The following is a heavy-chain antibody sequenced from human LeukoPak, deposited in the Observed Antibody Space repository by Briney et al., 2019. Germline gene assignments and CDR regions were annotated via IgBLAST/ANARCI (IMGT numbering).Heavy chain of an antibody. CDR2: ISYDGSNK. CDR1: GFTFSSYG. Sequence: GGSLRLSCAASGFTFSSYGMHWVRQAPGKGLEGVAVISYDGSNKYYADSVKGRFTISRDNSKNTLYLQMNGLRAEDTAVYYCAKDRGVAGGGNGMDVWGQGTTVTVSS. J-gene: IGHJ6*02. V-gene: IGHV3-30*18. D-gene: IGHD6-19*01. CDR3: AKDRGVAGGGNGMDV.